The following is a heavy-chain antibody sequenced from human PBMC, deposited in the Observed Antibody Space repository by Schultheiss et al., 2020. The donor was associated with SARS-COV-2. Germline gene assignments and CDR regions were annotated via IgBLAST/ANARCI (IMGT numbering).Heavy chain of an antibody. CDR1: GYTFTSYG. V-gene: IGHV1-18*01. Sequence: GESLKISCKASGYTFTSYGISWVRQAPGQGLEWMGWISAYNGNTNYAQKLQGRVTMTTDTSTSTAYMELRSLRSEDTAVYYCARGGYYYEFDYWGQGTLVTVSS. D-gene: IGHD3-22*01. CDR3: ARGGYYYEFDY. CDR2: ISAYNGNT. J-gene: IGHJ4*02.